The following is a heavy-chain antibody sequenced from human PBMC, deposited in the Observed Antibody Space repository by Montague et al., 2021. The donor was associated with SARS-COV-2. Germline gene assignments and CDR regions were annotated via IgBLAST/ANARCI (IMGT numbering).Heavy chain of an antibody. Sequence: SETLSLTCTVSNSSINSYYWSWVRQPPGKRLEWIGYIYYRGSTNYNPSLESRVTMSIDTSKNQFSLKLRSVTAADTAVYFCAREGLHNWFDPWGQGTLVIVSS. CDR1: NSSINSYY. CDR2: IYYRGST. V-gene: IGHV4-59*01. J-gene: IGHJ5*02. CDR3: AREGLHNWFDP.